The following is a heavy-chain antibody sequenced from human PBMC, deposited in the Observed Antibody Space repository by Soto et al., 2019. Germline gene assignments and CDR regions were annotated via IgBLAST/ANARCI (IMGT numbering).Heavy chain of an antibody. CDR2: ILVGGST. CDR1: GFTRISYY. Sequence: GGSLRRSGAASGFTRISYYMSWVHQAPGKGLDWVSTILVGGSTHYPDSVKGRFTIYRDNSKKTVFLQMNSLTAGDTAVYYCAKATATGGGVFDSCGQRKMFAVSS. V-gene: IGHV3-23*01. J-gene: IGHJ3*02. CDR3: AKATATGGGVFDS. D-gene: IGHD2-8*02.